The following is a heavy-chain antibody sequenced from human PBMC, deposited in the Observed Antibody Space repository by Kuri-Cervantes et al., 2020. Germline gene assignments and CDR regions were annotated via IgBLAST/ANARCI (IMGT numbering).Heavy chain of an antibody. J-gene: IGHJ5*02. D-gene: IGHD6-19*01. CDR1: GYTFTSYG. CDR2: ISAYNGNT. V-gene: IGHV1-18*01. CDR3: ARSYGEQWLGKYNWFDP. Sequence: ASVKVSCKASGYTFTSYGISWVRQAPGQGLEWMGWISAYNGNTNYAQKLQGRVTMTTDTSTSTAYMELRSLRSDDTAVHYCARSYGEQWLGKYNWFDPWGQGTLVTVSS.